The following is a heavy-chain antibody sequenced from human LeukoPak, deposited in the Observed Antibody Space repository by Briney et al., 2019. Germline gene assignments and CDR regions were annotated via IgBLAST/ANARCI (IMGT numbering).Heavy chain of an antibody. CDR3: ARVGYNWNHKWPDY. D-gene: IGHD1-20*01. V-gene: IGHV1-2*02. J-gene: IGHJ4*02. Sequence: ASVKVSCKASGYTFTGYYMHWVRQAPGRGLEWMGWINPNSGGTNYAQKFQGRVTMTRDTSISTAYMELSRLRSDDTAVYYCARVGYNWNHKWPDYWGQGTLVTVSS. CDR2: INPNSGGT. CDR1: GYTFTGYY.